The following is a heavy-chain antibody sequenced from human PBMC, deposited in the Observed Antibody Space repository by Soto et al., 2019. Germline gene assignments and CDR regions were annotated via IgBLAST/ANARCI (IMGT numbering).Heavy chain of an antibody. CDR2: IIPIFGTA. CDR1: GGTFSSYA. V-gene: IGHV1-69*01. CDR3: ASGSSGIAAAGTV. Sequence: QVQLVQSGAEVKKPGSSVKVSCKASGGTFSSYAISWVRQAPGQGLEWMGGIIPIFGTANYAQKFQGRVTLTADESTSTAYMELSSMSSEETAVDYCASGSSGIAAAGTVWGQGTLVTVSS. D-gene: IGHD6-13*01. J-gene: IGHJ4*02.